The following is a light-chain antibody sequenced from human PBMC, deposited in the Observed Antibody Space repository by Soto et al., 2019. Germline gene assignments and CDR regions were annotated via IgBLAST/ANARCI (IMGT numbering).Light chain of an antibody. J-gene: IGKJ1*01. Sequence: EIVLTPSPGTLSLSPGERATLSCRASRSLSDIYLAWYRQKPGQGPRLLIFGTSSRATGIPDRFSGSGSGTHFTLTISRREPQDFAVYYCQQYASSPGTFGQGTKVEFK. V-gene: IGKV3-20*01. CDR3: QQYASSPGT. CDR1: RSLSDIY. CDR2: GTS.